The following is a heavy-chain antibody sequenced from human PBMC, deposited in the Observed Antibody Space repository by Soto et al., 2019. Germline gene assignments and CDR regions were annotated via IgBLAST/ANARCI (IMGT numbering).Heavy chain of an antibody. CDR3: VKHHLYNHTPAQGPYGMDV. D-gene: IGHD1-1*01. CDR2: ISGSAVST. J-gene: IGHJ6*02. CDR1: GFTFSSYA. Sequence: VGSLRLSCAASGFTFSSYAMSWVRQAPGKGLEWVSAISGSAVSTYYADSVKGRFTISRDNSKSTLYLQMNSLRADDTAVYYCVKHHLYNHTPAQGPYGMDVWGQGTTVTVSS. V-gene: IGHV3-23*01.